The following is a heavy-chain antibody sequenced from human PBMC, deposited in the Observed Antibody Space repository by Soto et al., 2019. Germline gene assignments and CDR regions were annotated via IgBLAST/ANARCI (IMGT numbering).Heavy chain of an antibody. J-gene: IGHJ6*02. Sequence: GGSLRLSCAASGFTFSSYGMHWVRQAPGKGLEWVAVISYDGSNKYYADSVKGRFTISRDNSKNTLYLQMNSLRAEDTAVYYCAVNYYYGSGSYYYDGMDVWGQGTTVTVSS. V-gene: IGHV3-30*03. CDR1: GFTFSSYG. CDR2: ISYDGSNK. CDR3: AVNYYYGSGSYYYDGMDV. D-gene: IGHD3-10*01.